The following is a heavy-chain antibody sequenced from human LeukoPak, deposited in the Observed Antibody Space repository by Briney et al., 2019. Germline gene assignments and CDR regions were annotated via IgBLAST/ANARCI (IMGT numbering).Heavy chain of an antibody. J-gene: IGHJ5*02. Sequence: GGSLRLSCAASGFTFRNYWMYWVRQAPGKGLEWVSRIKTDGSFTSYADSVKGRFTISRDNTNNMLYLQMSSLRVDDTAVYYCATITSFSWGQGTLVTVTS. CDR3: ATITSFS. V-gene: IGHV3-74*01. D-gene: IGHD3-16*01. CDR2: IKTDGSFT. CDR1: GFTFRNYW.